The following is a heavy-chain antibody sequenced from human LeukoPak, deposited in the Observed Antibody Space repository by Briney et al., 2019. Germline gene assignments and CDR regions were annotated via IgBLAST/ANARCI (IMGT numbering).Heavy chain of an antibody. CDR1: GGSISSSNYY. CDR3: ARAGVTPTYFDY. J-gene: IGHJ4*02. D-gene: IGHD2-21*02. V-gene: IGHV4-39*07. CDR2: IYHSGST. Sequence: SETLSLTCTVSGGSISSSNYYWGWIRQPPGKGLEWIGSIYHSGSTYYNPSLKSRVTISVDTSKNQFSLKLSSVTAADTAVYYCARAGVTPTYFDYWGQGTLVTVSS.